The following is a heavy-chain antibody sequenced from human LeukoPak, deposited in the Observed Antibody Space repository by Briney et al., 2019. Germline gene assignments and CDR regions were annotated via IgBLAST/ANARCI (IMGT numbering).Heavy chain of an antibody. CDR3: TTGYDFWSGEFFDY. D-gene: IGHD3-3*01. CDR2: IKSKTDGGTT. V-gene: IGHV3-15*01. CDR1: GFTFSNAW. J-gene: IGHJ4*02. Sequence: GGSLRLSCAASGFTFSNAWMSWVRQAPGKRLEWVGRIKSKTDGGTTDYAAPVKGRFTISRDDSKNTLYLQMNSLKTEDTAVYYCTTGYDFWSGEFFDYWGQGTLVTVSS.